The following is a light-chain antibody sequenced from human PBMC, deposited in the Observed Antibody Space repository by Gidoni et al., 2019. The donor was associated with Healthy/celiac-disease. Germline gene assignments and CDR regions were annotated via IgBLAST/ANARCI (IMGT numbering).Light chain of an antibody. CDR1: SSDIGGYYY. CDR2: EVT. Sequence: QSALTHPASVSVSPGQSITISCTGSSSDIGGYYYASGYQQHPGKAPKLMIYEVTNRPSGVSTRFSGSKSGNTASLTISGLQAEDEADYYCSSYASSNTLVIGGGTKLTVL. CDR3: SSYASSNTLV. J-gene: IGLJ2*01. V-gene: IGLV2-14*01.